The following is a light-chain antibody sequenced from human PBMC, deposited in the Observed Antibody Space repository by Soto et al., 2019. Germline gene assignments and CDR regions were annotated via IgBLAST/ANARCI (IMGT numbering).Light chain of an antibody. J-gene: IGKJ1*01. CDR2: LGS. CDR3: MQALQTPWT. Sequence: DIVMTQSPLSLPVTPGEPASISCRSSQSLLHSNGYYYLDWYLQKPGQSPQLLIYLGSNRASGVPDRFSGSGPGTDFTLKISRVEAEDVGVYYCMQALQTPWTFGQGTKV. V-gene: IGKV2-28*01. CDR1: QSLLHSNGYYY.